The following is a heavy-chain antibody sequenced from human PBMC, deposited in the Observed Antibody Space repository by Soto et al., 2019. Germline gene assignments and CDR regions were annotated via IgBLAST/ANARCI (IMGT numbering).Heavy chain of an antibody. V-gene: IGHV3-23*03. CDR3: ARRTSGYFGY. D-gene: IGHD6-19*01. Sequence: EVQLLESGGGLVQPGGSLTLSCEASGFTFSDYTMSWVRQAPGKVLECVSVILSDHNTYYADSVRGRFTISRDNPKNTLYLEMNSLRAEDTAVYYCARRTSGYFGYWGQGTLVTVSS. J-gene: IGHJ4*02. CDR2: ILSDHNT. CDR1: GFTFSDYT.